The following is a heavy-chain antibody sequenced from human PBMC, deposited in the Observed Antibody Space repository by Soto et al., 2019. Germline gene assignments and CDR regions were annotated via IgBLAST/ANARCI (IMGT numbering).Heavy chain of an antibody. Sequence: SSETLSLTCTVSGGSISSGDYYWSWIRQPPGKGLEWIGYIYYSGSTYYNPSLKSRVTISVDTSKNQFSLKLSSVTAADTAVYYCVRKPLSFIHAFDYWGQGTLVTVSS. CDR3: VRKPLSFIHAFDY. J-gene: IGHJ4*02. CDR1: GGSISSGDYY. CDR2: IYYSGST. D-gene: IGHD3-16*02. V-gene: IGHV4-30-4*01.